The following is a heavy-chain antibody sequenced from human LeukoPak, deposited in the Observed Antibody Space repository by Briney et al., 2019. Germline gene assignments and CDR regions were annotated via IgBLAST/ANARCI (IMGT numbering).Heavy chain of an antibody. CDR3: ARRYCSGGSCYSDNWFDP. CDR1: GGSIGSSSYY. V-gene: IGHV4-39*01. CDR2: IYYSGST. D-gene: IGHD2-15*01. Sequence: SETLSLTCTVSGGSIGSSSYYWGWIRQPPGKGLEWIGSIYYSGSTYYNPSLKSRVTISVDTSKNQFSLKLSSVTAADTAVYYCARRYCSGGSCYSDNWFDPWGQGTLVTVSS. J-gene: IGHJ5*02.